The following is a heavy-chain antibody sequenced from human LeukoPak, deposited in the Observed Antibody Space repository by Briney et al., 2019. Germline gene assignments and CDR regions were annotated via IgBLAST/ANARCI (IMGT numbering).Heavy chain of an antibody. CDR2: FDPKDGET. CDR3: ATNLFSNAFDI. D-gene: IGHD2/OR15-2a*01. J-gene: IGHJ3*02. CDR1: GYTLTELS. V-gene: IGHV1-24*01. Sequence: ASVKVSCKVSGYTLTELSMHWMRQAPGKGLEWMGGFDPKDGETIYAQKFQGRVTMTEDTSTDTAYMELSSLRSEDTAVYYCATNLFSNAFDIWGQGTMVTVSS.